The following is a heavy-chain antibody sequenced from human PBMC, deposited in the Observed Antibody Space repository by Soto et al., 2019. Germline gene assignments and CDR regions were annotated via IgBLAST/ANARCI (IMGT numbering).Heavy chain of an antibody. V-gene: IGHV3-30*18. J-gene: IGHJ4*02. CDR1: GFTFSSYG. CDR3: AKEDTVTTGISFDY. Sequence: QVQLVESGGGVVQPGRSLRLSCAASGFTFSSYGMHWVRQAPGKGLEWVAVISYDGSNKYYADSVKGRFTISRDNSKSTLYLQMNSLRAEDTAVYYCAKEDTVTTGISFDYWGQGTLVTVSS. CDR2: ISYDGSNK. D-gene: IGHD4-17*01.